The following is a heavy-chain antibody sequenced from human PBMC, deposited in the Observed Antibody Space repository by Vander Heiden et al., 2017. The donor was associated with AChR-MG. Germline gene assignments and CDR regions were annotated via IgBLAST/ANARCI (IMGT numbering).Heavy chain of an antibody. V-gene: IGHV3-15*01. D-gene: IGHD1-7*01. CDR2: IKSNSDGGIT. CDR1: GFTFKQAW. CDR3: TTLSLWNYVLET. Sequence: DVHLVESGGGLVKPGGPLRPSCAVSGFTFKQAWMNWVRPAPGKGLEWIGRIKSNSDGGITDHAAPVKGRFTISRDDSKNTLYLQMDSLKTEDTGVYYCTTLSLWNYVLETWGQGSLVTVSS. J-gene: IGHJ5*02.